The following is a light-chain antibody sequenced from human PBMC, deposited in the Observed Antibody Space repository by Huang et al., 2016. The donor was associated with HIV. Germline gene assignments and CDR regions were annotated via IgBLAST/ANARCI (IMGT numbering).Light chain of an antibody. CDR3: HQNNNWPPHDT. Sequence: EIVMTQSPATLSVSPGETVTLSCRASQSVSSNLAWYQQKLGQAPRRLIYGASTRASGIPARFSGSGSGTEFTLTISSLQSEDFAVYYCHQNNNWPPHDTFGQGTKLEMK. CDR1: QSVSSN. CDR2: GAS. J-gene: IGKJ2*01. V-gene: IGKV3-15*01.